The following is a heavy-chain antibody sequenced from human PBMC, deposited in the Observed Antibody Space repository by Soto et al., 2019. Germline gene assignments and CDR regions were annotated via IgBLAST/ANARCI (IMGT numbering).Heavy chain of an antibody. J-gene: IGHJ3*01. CDR3: ARGDRGAFDL. CDR1: GFIFDDYG. Sequence: EVHLVESGGGLVQPGGSLRLSCAASGFIFDDYGMHWVRQAPGKGLEWVSGISWNSDNIGYADSVKGRFTISRDNVKNTLYLQMNSLRAEDTAVYYCARGDRGAFDLWGQGTMVTVSS. V-gene: IGHV3-9*01. D-gene: IGHD2-21*02. CDR2: ISWNSDNI.